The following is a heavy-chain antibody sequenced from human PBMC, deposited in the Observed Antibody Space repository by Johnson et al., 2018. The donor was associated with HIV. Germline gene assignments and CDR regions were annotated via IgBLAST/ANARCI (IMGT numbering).Heavy chain of an antibody. J-gene: IGHJ3*02. CDR3: ARELTAGLDYDAFDI. CDR1: GFTFSTYW. V-gene: IGHV3-7*01. Sequence: VQLVESGGGLVQPGGSLRLSCAASGFTFSTYWMSWVRQVPGKGLEWVANIKQDGSEKSYVDSVKGRFTISRDNAKNSLYLQMNSLRTEDTAVYYCARELTAGLDYDAFDIWGQGTMVTVSS. D-gene: IGHD1-14*01. CDR2: IKQDGSEK.